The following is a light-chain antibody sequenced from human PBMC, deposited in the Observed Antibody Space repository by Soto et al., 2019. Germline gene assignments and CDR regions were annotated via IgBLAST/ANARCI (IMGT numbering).Light chain of an antibody. CDR3: ETWDSPLVV. CDR2: LEGSGSY. J-gene: IGLJ2*01. CDR1: SGHSSYI. Sequence: QSVLTQSSSASASLGSSVKLTCTLSSGHSSYIIAWHQQQPGKAPRYLMKLEGSGSYNKGSGVPDRFSGSSSGADRYLTISNLQFEDEADYYCETWDSPLVVFGGGTKVTVL. V-gene: IGLV4-60*02.